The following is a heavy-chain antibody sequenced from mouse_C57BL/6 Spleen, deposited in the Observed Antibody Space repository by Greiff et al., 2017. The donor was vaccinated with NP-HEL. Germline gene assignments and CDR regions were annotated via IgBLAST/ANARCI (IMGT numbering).Heavy chain of an antibody. CDR2: ISYDGSN. J-gene: IGHJ4*01. CDR3: ARGSDYAMDY. CDR1: GYSITSGYY. Sequence: ESGPGLVKPSQSLSLTCSVTGYSITSGYYWNWIRQFPGNKLEWMGYISYDGSNNYNPSLKNRISITRDTSKNQFFLKLNSVTTEDTATYYCARGSDYAMDYWGQGTSVTVSS. V-gene: IGHV3-6*01.